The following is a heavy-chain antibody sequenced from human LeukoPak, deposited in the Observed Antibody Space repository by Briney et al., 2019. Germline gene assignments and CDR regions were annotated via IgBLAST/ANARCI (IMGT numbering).Heavy chain of an antibody. J-gene: IGHJ5*02. CDR1: GFTFSSYS. CDR2: ISSSSSTI. D-gene: IGHD3-22*01. V-gene: IGHV3-48*01. Sequence: GGSLRLSCAASGFTFSSYSMNWVRQAPGKGLEGVSYISSSSSTIYYADSVKGRFTISRDNAKSSLYLQMSSLRSEDTAVYYCASGLDYYDSSGYYYGWFDPWGQGTLVTVSS. CDR3: ASGLDYYDSSGYYYGWFDP.